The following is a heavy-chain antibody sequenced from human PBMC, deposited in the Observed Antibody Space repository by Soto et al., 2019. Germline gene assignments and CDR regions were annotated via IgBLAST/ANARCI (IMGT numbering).Heavy chain of an antibody. CDR2: IIPLYDSP. CDR3: ARGSHYGDALY. D-gene: IGHD4-17*01. Sequence: QVQLVQSGADVKKPGSSARVSCKASGGTSSTYAVHWVRQAPGQGLEWMGGIIPLYDSPYYARNFQGRFTIDADKSTDTAYMELRSLGYEDTAVYYCARGSHYGDALYWGQGTLVTVSS. J-gene: IGHJ4*02. V-gene: IGHV1-69*06. CDR1: GGTSSTYA.